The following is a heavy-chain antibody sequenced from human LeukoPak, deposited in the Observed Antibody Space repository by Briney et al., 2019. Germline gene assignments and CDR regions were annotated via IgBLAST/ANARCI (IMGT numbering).Heavy chain of an antibody. CDR2: IYYCVST. D-gene: IGHD1-14*01. CDR1: GGSISSSDYW. CDR3: ARHRSAGISHAFDY. Sequence: SETLSLTCTVTGGSISSSDYWWNWLRQPPGKGLEWIGNIYYCVSTYYSPSLKTRVTMSIDTSTNQFSLSLTSVTAADTAVYYCARHRSAGISHAFDYWGQGILVTVSS. V-gene: IGHV4-39*01. J-gene: IGHJ4*02.